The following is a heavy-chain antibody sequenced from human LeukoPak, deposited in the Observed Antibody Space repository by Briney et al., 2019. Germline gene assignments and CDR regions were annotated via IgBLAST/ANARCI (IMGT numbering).Heavy chain of an antibody. CDR3: ARSNYYYDSSGPRFDP. CDR1: GYTFTSYG. J-gene: IGHJ5*02. D-gene: IGHD3-22*01. Sequence: ASVKVSCKASGYTFTSYGISWVRQAPGQGLEWMGWISAYNGNTNYAQKLQGRVTMTTDTSTSTVYMELSSLRSEDTAVYYCARSNYYYDSSGPRFDPWGQGTLVTVAS. CDR2: ISAYNGNT. V-gene: IGHV1-18*01.